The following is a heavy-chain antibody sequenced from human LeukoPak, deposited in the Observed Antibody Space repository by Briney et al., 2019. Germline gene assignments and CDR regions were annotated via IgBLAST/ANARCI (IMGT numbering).Heavy chain of an antibody. CDR2: IYSGGST. J-gene: IGHJ4*02. CDR3: ARATYYYDSSGYYYGY. D-gene: IGHD3-22*01. Sequence: GGSLRLSCGASGFTFSGYGMHWVRQAPGKGLEWVSVIYSGGSTYYADSVKGRFTISRDNSKNTLYLQMNSLRAEDTAVYYCARATYYYDSSGYYYGYWGQGTLVTVSS. V-gene: IGHV3-NL1*01. CDR1: GFTFSGYG.